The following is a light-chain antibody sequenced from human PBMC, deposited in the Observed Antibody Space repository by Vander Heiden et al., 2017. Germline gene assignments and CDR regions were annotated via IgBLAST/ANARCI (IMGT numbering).Light chain of an antibody. V-gene: IGKV3-11*01. Sequence: DIVLTHSPATLSLSPGVRPTLSCMACQRVRNFLPSYQHKHGQAPRLLIHDASDSATGIPARFSGSGSGTDFTLTISSRELEDVAVSDCQQRSNGSPEDTFGPGTKLEI. CDR1: QRVRNF. CDR2: DAS. J-gene: IGKJ2*01. CDR3: QQRSNGSPEDT.